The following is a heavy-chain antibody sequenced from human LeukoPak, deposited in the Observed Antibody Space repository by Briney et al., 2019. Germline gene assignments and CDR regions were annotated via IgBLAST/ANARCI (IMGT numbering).Heavy chain of an antibody. CDR1: GYSISSGYY. J-gene: IGHJ4*02. V-gene: IGHV4-38-2*02. Sequence: SETLSLTCAVSGYSISSGYYWGWIRQPPRRGLEWIGSVYHSGTTHYNPSLKSRVTISEDTSRNQFSLKPSSVTAADTAVYYCARDRGSSGWFDFDYWGQGTLVTVSS. CDR2: VYHSGTT. CDR3: ARDRGSSGWFDFDY. D-gene: IGHD6-19*01.